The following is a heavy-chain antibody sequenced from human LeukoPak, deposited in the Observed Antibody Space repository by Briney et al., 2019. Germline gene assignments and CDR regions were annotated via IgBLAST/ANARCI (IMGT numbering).Heavy chain of an antibody. CDR3: ARRVAVARRDAFDI. V-gene: IGHV1-18*01. Sequence: GASVKVSFKASGYTFTNYGISWVRQAPGQGLEWMGWISAYNGNTNYVQKLQGRVTMSTDTSTGTAYMELRSLRSDDTAVYYCARRVAVARRDAFDIWGQGTMVTVSS. J-gene: IGHJ3*02. CDR1: GYTFTNYG. D-gene: IGHD6-19*01. CDR2: ISAYNGNT.